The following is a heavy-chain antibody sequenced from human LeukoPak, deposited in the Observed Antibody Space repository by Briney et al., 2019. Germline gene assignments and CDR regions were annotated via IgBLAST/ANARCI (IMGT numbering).Heavy chain of an antibody. Sequence: ASVKVSCKASGYTFTSYYMHWVRQAPGQGLEWMGIINPSGGSTSYAQKFQGRVTMTRDMSTSTVYMELSSLRSEDTAVYYCARGPGRLGTIYSGYDFDYWGQGTLVTVSS. D-gene: IGHD5-12*01. CDR2: INPSGGST. CDR3: ARGPGRLGTIYSGYDFDY. CDR1: GYTFTSYY. J-gene: IGHJ4*02. V-gene: IGHV1-46*01.